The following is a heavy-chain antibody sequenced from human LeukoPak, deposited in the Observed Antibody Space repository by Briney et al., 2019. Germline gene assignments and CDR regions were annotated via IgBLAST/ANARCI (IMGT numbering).Heavy chain of an antibody. D-gene: IGHD3-16*02. CDR2: ISSSSSYI. J-gene: IGHJ4*02. CDR3: ARDGFMITFGGVIVNLFDY. CDR1: GFTFSSYS. V-gene: IGHV3-21*04. Sequence: GGSLRLSCAASGFTFSSYSMNWVRQAPGKGLEGVSSISSSSSYIYYADSVKGRFTISRDNDKNSLYLQMNRLRAEDTAAYFCARDGFMITFGGVIVNLFDYWGQGTLVTGSS.